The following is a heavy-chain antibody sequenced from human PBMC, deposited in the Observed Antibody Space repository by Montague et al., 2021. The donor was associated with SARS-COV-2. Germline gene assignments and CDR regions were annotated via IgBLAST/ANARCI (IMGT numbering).Heavy chain of an antibody. CDR3: ARVPTRWRPGEFWYYDF. CDR2: INYSGHA. D-gene: IGHD3-10*01. CDR1: GGSFSDYY. V-gene: IGHV4-34*01. Sequence: SETLSLTCAVYGGSFSDYYWAWIRQPPGPGLEWIGVINYSGHANYNSSLKRRVIMSLDTSRAEFSLKVYSVTAAATAMSYCARVPTRWRPGEFWYYDFWGRGTLVTVSS. J-gene: IGHJ2*01.